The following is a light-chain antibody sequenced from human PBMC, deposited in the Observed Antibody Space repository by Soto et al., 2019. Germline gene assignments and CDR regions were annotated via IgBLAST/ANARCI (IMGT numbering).Light chain of an antibody. CDR1: QSLLHSNAYNY. V-gene: IGKV2-28*01. CDR3: MQALQTPPFT. CDR2: LGS. J-gene: IGKJ3*01. Sequence: DIVMTQSPLSLPVTPGEPASISCRSSQSLLHSNAYNYLDWYLQKPGQSPQLLIYLGSNRASGVPDRFSGSGSGTDFTLKISRVEAEDVGVYYCMQALQTPPFTFGPGTKVDIK.